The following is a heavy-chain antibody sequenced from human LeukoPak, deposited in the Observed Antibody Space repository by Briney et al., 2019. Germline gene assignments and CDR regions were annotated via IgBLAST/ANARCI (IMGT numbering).Heavy chain of an antibody. CDR3: AHYYDSSGYGYGGDAFDI. CDR1: GFTFSSYS. V-gene: IGHV3-21*01. Sequence: GGSLRLSCATSGFTFSSYSMNWVRQAPGKGLEWVSSISSSSSYIYYADSVKGRFTISRDNAKNSLYLQMNSLRAEDTAVYYCAHYYDSSGYGYGGDAFDIWGQGTMVTVSS. CDR2: ISSSSSYI. J-gene: IGHJ3*02. D-gene: IGHD3-22*01.